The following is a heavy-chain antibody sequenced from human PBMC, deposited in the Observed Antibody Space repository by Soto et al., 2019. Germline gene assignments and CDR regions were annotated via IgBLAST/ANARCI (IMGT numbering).Heavy chain of an antibody. CDR3: ATDRYYYGSGVGYYYYMDV. CDR1: GYTLTELS. V-gene: IGHV1-24*01. CDR2: FDPEDGET. Sequence: ASVKVSCKVSGYTLTELSMHWVRQAPGKGLEWMGGFDPEDGETIYAQKFQGRVTMTEDTSTDTAYMELSSLRSEDTAVYYCATDRYYYGSGVGYYYYMDVWGKGTTVTVSS. J-gene: IGHJ6*03. D-gene: IGHD3-10*01.